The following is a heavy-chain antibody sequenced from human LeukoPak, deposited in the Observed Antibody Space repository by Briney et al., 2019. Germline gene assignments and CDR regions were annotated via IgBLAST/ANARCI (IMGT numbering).Heavy chain of an antibody. Sequence: PGGSLRLSCVASGFSFDTYAMSWVPQPPGKGLEWVSGISDTGRKRHYTDSVKGRFTVSRDNSKNTLHLQMNSLRAEDTALYFCAKDHDNGDYYYYFDSWGQGTLVTVSS. CDR1: GFSFDTYA. V-gene: IGHV3-23*01. CDR2: ISDTGRKR. D-gene: IGHD2-21*02. J-gene: IGHJ4*02. CDR3: AKDHDNGDYYYYFDS.